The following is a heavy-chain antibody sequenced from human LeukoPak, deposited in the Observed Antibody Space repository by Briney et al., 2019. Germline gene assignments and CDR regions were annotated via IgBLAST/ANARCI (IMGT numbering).Heavy chain of an antibody. D-gene: IGHD4-23*01. CDR1: GFTFSSYA. Sequence: GGSLRLSCAASGFTFSSYAMSWVRQAPGKGLEWVAFIRNDGSNKYYADSVKGRFTISRDNSKNTLYLQMNSLRAEDTAVYYCAKLLSNSGRFLYWGQGTLVTVSS. CDR2: IRNDGSNK. CDR3: AKLLSNSGRFLY. J-gene: IGHJ4*02. V-gene: IGHV3-30*02.